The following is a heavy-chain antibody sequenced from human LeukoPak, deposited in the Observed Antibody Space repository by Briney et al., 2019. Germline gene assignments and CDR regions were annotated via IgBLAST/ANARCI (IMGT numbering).Heavy chain of an antibody. J-gene: IGHJ4*02. CDR1: GASMSDYY. D-gene: IGHD3-9*01. CDR3: VRRVRYFGQNDY. CDR2: IYYTGST. V-gene: IGHV4-59*08. Sequence: YPSETLSLTCTVSGASMSDYYWSWIRQPPGKGLEWIGYIYYTGSTNYNPSLKSRVTMSVDTSKNQISLKLSSVTAADSAGYYCVRRVRYFGQNDYWGQGTLVTVSS.